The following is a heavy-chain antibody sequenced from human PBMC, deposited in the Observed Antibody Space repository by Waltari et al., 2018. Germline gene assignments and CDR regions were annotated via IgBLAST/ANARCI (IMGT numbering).Heavy chain of an antibody. CDR2: IYTSGST. V-gene: IGHV4-61*02. Sequence: QVQLQESGPGLVKPSQTLSLTCAVSGGSISSDSYYWSWIRQPAGKGLEWIGRIYTSGSTNYNPSLKSRVTVSVDTSKNQFSLKRSSVTAADTAVYYCARGDAIAVAGLILLDAFDIWGPGTMVTVSS. J-gene: IGHJ3*02. CDR1: GGSISSDSYY. CDR3: ARGDAIAVAGLILLDAFDI. D-gene: IGHD6-19*01.